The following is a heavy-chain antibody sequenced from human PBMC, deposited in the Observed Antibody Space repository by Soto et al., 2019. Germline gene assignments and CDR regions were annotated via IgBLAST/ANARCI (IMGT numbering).Heavy chain of an antibody. CDR3: AKDHGVAVAGSLDY. J-gene: IGHJ4*02. CDR2: ISGSGGST. D-gene: IGHD6-19*01. CDR1: GFTFSSYA. Sequence: GGSLRLSCAASGFTFSSYAMSWVRQAPGKGLEWVSAISGSGGSTYYADSVKGRFTISRDNSKNTLYLQMNSLRAEDTAVYYCAKDHGVAVAGSLDYWGQGTLVTAPQ. V-gene: IGHV3-23*01.